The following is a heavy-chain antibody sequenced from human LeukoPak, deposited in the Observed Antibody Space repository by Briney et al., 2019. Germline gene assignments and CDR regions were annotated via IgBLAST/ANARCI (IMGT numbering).Heavy chain of an antibody. D-gene: IGHD3-22*01. J-gene: IGHJ5*02. CDR2: FDPEDGET. V-gene: IGHV1-24*01. Sequence: ASVKVSCKVSGYTLTELSMHWVRQAPGKGLEWMGGFDPEDGETIYAQKFQGRVTMTEDTSTDTAYMELSSLRSEDTAVYYCATSGSPRDSGGYNNWFDPWGQGTLVTVSS. CDR1: GYTLTELS. CDR3: ATSGSPRDSGGYNNWFDP.